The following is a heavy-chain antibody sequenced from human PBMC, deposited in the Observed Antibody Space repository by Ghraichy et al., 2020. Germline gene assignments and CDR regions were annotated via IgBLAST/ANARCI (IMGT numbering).Heavy chain of an antibody. CDR1: GFTFRSYA. J-gene: IGHJ5*02. CDR2: NSGTAAST. CDR3: AKDRYNWNDLLT. D-gene: IGHD1-20*01. Sequence: GESLNISCAGSGFTFRSYAMSWVRQAPGQGLEWVASNSGTAASTFYADSAKGRFTISRDNSKNTLYLQMDTLRADDTAVYYCAKDRYNWNDLLTWGQGTLITVSS. V-gene: IGHV3-23*01.